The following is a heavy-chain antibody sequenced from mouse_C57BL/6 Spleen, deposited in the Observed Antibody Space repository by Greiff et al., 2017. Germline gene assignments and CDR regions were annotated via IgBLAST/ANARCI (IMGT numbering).Heavy chain of an antibody. D-gene: IGHD1-1*02. V-gene: IGHV5-17*01. CDR2: ISRGSSTI. CDR3: ARWVGTDWYVDG. J-gene: IGHJ1*03. CDR1: GFTFSDYG. Sequence: EVMLVESGGGLVKPGGSLTLSCAASGFTFSDYGMHWVRQAPETGLEWVAYISRGSSTIYYADTVKGRFTISRDNAKNTLFLQMTSLRSEDTAMYYGARWVGTDWYVDGWGTGTTVTVSS.